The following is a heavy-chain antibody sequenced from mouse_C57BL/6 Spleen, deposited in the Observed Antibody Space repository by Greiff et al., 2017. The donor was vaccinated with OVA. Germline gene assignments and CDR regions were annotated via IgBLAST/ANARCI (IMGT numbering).Heavy chain of an antibody. CDR2: IDPSDSYT. CDR3: ARYPPYGSSYGYYAMDY. D-gene: IGHD1-1*01. J-gene: IGHJ4*01. V-gene: IGHV1-50*01. Sequence: QVQLQQPGAELVKPGASVKLSCKASGYTFTSYWMQWVKQRPGQGLEWIGEIDPSDSYTNYNQKFKGKATLTVDTSSSTAYMQLSSLTSEDSAVYYCARYPPYGSSYGYYAMDYWGQGTSVTVSS. CDR1: GYTFTSYW.